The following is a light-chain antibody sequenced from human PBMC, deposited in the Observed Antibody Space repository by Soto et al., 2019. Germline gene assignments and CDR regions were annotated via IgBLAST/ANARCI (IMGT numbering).Light chain of an antibody. V-gene: IGKV1-27*01. J-gene: IGKJ4*01. CDR1: EDIAHY. CDR3: QKYDRAPLT. Sequence: DIQMTQSPSSLSASLGDKVTLTCRASEDIAHYLAWYQQKPGKAPRVLLHHTSILQSGVPSRFSGSGNGTDLNVTINSLKNEDVATYFCQKYDRAPLTFGGGTKVEI. CDR2: HTS.